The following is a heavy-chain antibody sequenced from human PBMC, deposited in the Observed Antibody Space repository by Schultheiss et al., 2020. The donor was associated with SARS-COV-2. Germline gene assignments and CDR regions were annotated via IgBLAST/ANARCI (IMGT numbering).Heavy chain of an antibody. Sequence: SETLSLTCTVSGGSISSYYWSWIRQPPGKGLEWIGSIYYSGSTYYNPSLKSRVTISVDTSKNQFSLKLSSVTAADTAVYYCARRRKRVSLDYWGQGTLVTVSS. D-gene: IGHD1-1*01. CDR2: IYYSGST. CDR1: GGSISSYY. CDR3: ARRRKRVSLDY. J-gene: IGHJ4*02. V-gene: IGHV4-59*05.